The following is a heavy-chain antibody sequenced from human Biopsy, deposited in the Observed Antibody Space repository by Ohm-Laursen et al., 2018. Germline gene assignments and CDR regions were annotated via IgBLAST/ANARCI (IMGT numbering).Heavy chain of an antibody. CDR2: IYNTETT. CDR3: ARHPTGFWFDP. V-gene: IGHV4-39*01. J-gene: IGHJ5*02. CDR1: GVSINGGRYY. Sequence: TLSLTCTVSGVSINGGRYYWAWLRQPPGKGLEWIGSIYNTETTFYNPSLKSRVTISVDTSTNQFSLKVSSVTAADTALYFCARHPTGFWFDPWGHGTLVTVSS.